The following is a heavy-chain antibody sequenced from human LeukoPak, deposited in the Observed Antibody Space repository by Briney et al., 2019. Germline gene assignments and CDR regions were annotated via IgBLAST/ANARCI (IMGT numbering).Heavy chain of an antibody. V-gene: IGHV3-23*01. Sequence: PGGSLRLSCAASGFTFSNYAMAWVRQAPGQGLEWVSVITGNSDTIYYSDSVKARFTISRDNAKNSLSLQMNSLRAEDTAVYYCVRDGGVSGYDLLDYWGQGTLVTVSS. CDR1: GFTFSNYA. CDR3: VRDGGVSGYDLLDY. D-gene: IGHD5-12*01. J-gene: IGHJ4*02. CDR2: ITGNSDTI.